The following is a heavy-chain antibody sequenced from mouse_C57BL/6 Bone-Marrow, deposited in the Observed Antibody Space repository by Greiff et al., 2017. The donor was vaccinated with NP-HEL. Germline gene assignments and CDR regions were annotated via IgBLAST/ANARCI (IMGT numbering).Heavy chain of an antibody. Sequence: VQLQQSGAELVRPGASVKLSCTASGFNITDDYMHWVKQRPEQGLEWIGWIDPENGDTEYASKFKGKATLTADTSSNTAYLQLSSLTSEDTAVYYCTVYTFYGNYGAWFAYWGQGTLVTVSA. CDR2: IDPENGDT. CDR1: GFNITDDY. J-gene: IGHJ3*01. CDR3: TVYTFYGNYGAWFAY. D-gene: IGHD2-1*01. V-gene: IGHV14-4*01.